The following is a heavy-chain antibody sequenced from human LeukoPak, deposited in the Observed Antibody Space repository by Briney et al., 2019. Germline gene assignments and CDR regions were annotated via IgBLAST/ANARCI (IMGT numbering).Heavy chain of an antibody. Sequence: ASVKVSCKASGYTFTSYAMNWVRQAPGQGLEWMGWISAYNGNTNYAQKLQGRVTMTTDTSTSTAYMELRSLRSDDTAVYYCARDPLNYYDSSGYVDYWGQGTLVTVSS. J-gene: IGHJ4*02. V-gene: IGHV1-18*01. D-gene: IGHD3-22*01. CDR2: ISAYNGNT. CDR3: ARDPLNYYDSSGYVDY. CDR1: GYTFTSYA.